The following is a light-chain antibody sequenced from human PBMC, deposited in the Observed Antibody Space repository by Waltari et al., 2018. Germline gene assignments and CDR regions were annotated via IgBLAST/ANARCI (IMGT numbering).Light chain of an antibody. J-gene: IGKJ2*01. V-gene: IGKV3-20*01. CDR2: GTS. Sequence: DMVLTQSPDTLSLSPGEIATITCMASQSFSGTYLAWYQHKPGQPPRLLMYGTSIRATGIPDRFSGSGSGTDFTLTITRLEPEDFGVYYCQKYGSSPRYTFGQGTKLEI. CDR1: QSFSGTY. CDR3: QKYGSSPRYT.